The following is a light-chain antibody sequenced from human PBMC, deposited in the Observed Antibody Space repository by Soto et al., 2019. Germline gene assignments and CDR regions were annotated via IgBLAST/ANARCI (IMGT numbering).Light chain of an antibody. CDR2: GNS. J-gene: IGLJ1*01. V-gene: IGLV1-40*01. CDR1: SSNIGAGYD. Sequence: QSVLTQPPSVSGAPGQRVTISCTGSSSNIGAGYDVHWYQQLPGTAPKLLIYGNSNRPSGVPDRFSGSKSGTSASLAITGLQAEDEADYYCQSYDSSLRSSSDVFGTGTKVTVL. CDR3: QSYDSSLRSSSDV.